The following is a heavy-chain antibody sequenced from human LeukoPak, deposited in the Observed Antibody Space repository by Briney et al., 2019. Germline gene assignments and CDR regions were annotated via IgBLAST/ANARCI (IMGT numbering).Heavy chain of an antibody. V-gene: IGHV4-59*01. Sequence: SETQSLTCTVSGGSISSYYWSWIRQPPGKGLEWIGYIYYSGSTNYNPSLKSRVTISVDTSKYQFSLKLSSVTAADTAVYYCARALKGADYYYYYMDVWGKGTTVTVSS. CDR2: IYYSGST. D-gene: IGHD1-26*01. CDR3: ARALKGADYYYYYMDV. J-gene: IGHJ6*03. CDR1: GGSISSYY.